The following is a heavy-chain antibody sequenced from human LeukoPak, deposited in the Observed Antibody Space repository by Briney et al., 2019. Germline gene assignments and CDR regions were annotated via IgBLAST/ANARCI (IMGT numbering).Heavy chain of an antibody. CDR3: ARDRYYYDSSDYSRLDY. CDR1: GYTFTDYY. J-gene: IGHJ4*02. CDR2: INPHSGGT. V-gene: IGHV1-2*02. Sequence: ASVKVSCKASGYTFTDYYMHWVRQAPGQGLEWMGWINPHSGGTDHAQKFQGRVTMTRDTSISTAYMELSRLRSDDTAVYYCARDRYYYDSSDYSRLDYWGQGTLVTVSS. D-gene: IGHD3-22*01.